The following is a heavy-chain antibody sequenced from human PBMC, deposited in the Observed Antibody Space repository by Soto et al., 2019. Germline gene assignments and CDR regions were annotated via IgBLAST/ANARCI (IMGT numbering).Heavy chain of an antibody. D-gene: IGHD2-2*01. CDR3: ARGGCSSTSCYGDLNYSYGMDI. CDR1: GGTFSSYA. J-gene: IGHJ6*02. V-gene: IGHV1-69*06. Sequence: EASVKVSCKASGGTFSSYAISWVRQAPGQGLEWMGGIIPIFGTANYAQKFQGRVTITADKSTSTAYMELSSLRSEDTAVYYCARGGCSSTSCYGDLNYSYGMDIWGQGTTVTVSS. CDR2: IIPIFGTA.